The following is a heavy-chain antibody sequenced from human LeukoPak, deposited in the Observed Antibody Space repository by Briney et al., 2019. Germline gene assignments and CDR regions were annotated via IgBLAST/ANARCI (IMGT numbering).Heavy chain of an antibody. V-gene: IGHV1-69*06. CDR2: IIPIFGTT. J-gene: IGHJ5*02. CDR1: GGTFSNFA. CDR3: AREGGVSS. Sequence: SVKVSCKASGGTFSNFAVNWVRQAPGQGLEWMGGIIPIFGTTNYAPKFQDRVTITADKSTSTAYMELSSLRSEDTAVYCCAREGGVSSWGQGTLVTVSS.